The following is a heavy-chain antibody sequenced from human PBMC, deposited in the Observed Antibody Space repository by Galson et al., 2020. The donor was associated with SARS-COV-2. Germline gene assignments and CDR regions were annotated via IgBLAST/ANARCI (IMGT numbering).Heavy chain of an antibody. V-gene: IGHV3-7*01. CDR2: INPDGRAK. J-gene: IGHJ4*02. D-gene: IGHD3-22*01. CDR1: GFTFSNYW. CDR3: VTKPHDSLGN. Sequence: QLGESLKISCDASGFTFSNYWMHWVRQAPGKGLEWVANINPDGRAKHYVDSVKGRFAIARDNAKNSMFLQMNSLRAEDTALYYCVTKPHDSLGNWGQGTLVTVSS.